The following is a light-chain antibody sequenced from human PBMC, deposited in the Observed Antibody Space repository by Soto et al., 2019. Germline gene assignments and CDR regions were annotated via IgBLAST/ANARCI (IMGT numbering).Light chain of an antibody. CDR2: AAS. V-gene: IGKV1-39*01. CDR3: QQTFSAPLT. J-gene: IGKJ4*01. Sequence: DIQLTQSPSSLSASVGDRVTITCRASQSISNYLNWYQQKPGKAPNLLIYAASSLQSGVPLRFSCSESGTDFTLTITSLQIEDFATYYCQQTFSAPLTFGGGTKVEIK. CDR1: QSISNY.